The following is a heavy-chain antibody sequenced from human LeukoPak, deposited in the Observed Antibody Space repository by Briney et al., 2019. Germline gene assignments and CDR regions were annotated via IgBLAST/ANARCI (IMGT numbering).Heavy chain of an antibody. CDR1: GGSISTSAFY. V-gene: IGHV4-39*01. D-gene: IGHD2/OR15-2a*01. J-gene: IGHJ6*03. CDR3: ARQISDYYYYYMDV. CDR2: IYDSGNE. Sequence: PSETQSLTCTVSGGSISTSAFYWGWIRQPPGKGLEWVGSIYDSGNEFYNPSLKSRVTISADTSKNQFSLKLNSVTAADTAMYYCARQISDYYYYYMDVWGEGITVTVSS.